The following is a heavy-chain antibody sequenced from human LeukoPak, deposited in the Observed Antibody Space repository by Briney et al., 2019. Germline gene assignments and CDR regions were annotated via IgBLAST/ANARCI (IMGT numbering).Heavy chain of an antibody. D-gene: IGHD3-22*01. CDR3: ARVRDSSGYYYFGVSDY. V-gene: IGHV1-8*01. CDR2: MNPNSGNT. CDR1: GYTFTSYD. Sequence: ASVKVSCKASGYTFTSYDTNWVRHATGHGLEWMGWMNPNSGNTGYAQKFQRRVTMPRNTSISTAYMELSSLRSEDTAVYYCARVRDSSGYYYFGVSDYWGQGTLVTVSS. J-gene: IGHJ4*02.